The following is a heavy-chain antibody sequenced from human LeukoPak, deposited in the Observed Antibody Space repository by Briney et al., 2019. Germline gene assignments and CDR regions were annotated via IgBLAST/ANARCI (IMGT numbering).Heavy chain of an antibody. CDR1: GGSISSGDYY. CDR2: IYYSGST. V-gene: IGHV4-30-4*01. D-gene: IGHD4-23*01. Sequence: SQTLSLTCTVSGGSISSGDYYWSWIRQPPGKGLEWIGCIYYSGSTYYNPSLKSRVTISVDTSKNQFSLKLSSVTAADTAVYYCARYYGGNFGYYFDYWGQGTLVTVSS. CDR3: ARYYGGNFGYYFDY. J-gene: IGHJ4*02.